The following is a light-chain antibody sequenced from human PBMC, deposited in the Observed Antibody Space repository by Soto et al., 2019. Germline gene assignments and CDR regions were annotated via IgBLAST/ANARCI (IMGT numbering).Light chain of an antibody. V-gene: IGKV3-15*01. CDR2: GAS. CDR3: QQYNNWPWT. J-gene: IGKJ1*01. CDR1: QSISGT. Sequence: EIVLTQSPDTLSLSPGERATLSFSASQSISGTLAWYQQKPGQAPRLLIYGASTRATSFPARFSGSGSGTDFTLTISSLQSEDFAVYYCQQYNNWPWTFGQGTKVDIK.